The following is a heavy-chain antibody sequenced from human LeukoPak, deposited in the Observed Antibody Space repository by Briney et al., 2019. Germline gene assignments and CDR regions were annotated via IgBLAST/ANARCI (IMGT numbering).Heavy chain of an antibody. V-gene: IGHV3-30*02. CDR1: GFTFSSYG. J-gene: IGHJ6*03. Sequence: GGSLRLSCAASGFTFSSYGMHWVRQAPGKGLEWVAFIRYDGSNKYYADSVKGRFTISRDNSKNTLYLQMNSLRAEDTAVYYCAKETQYQLPDYFFYYMAVWGKGTTVIVSS. D-gene: IGHD2-2*01. CDR3: AKETQYQLPDYFFYYMAV. CDR2: IRYDGSNK.